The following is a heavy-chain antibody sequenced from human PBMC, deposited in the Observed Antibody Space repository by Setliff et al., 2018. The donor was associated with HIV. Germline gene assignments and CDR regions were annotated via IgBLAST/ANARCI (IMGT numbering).Heavy chain of an antibody. CDR1: GGTFITYA. J-gene: IGHJ4*02. CDR3: AREGPCGNSCYSNY. Sequence: SVKVSCKASGGTFITYAISWVRQAPGQGLEWMGRVIPIFDRSHYAEKFQGRVTMTADKSTSTAYMELSSLRSDDSAMYYCAREGPCGNSCYSNYWGQGTLVTVSS. D-gene: IGHD2-15*01. CDR2: VIPIFDRS. V-gene: IGHV1-69*04.